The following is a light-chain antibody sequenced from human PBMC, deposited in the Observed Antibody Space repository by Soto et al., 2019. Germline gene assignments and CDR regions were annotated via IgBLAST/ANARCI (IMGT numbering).Light chain of an antibody. J-gene: IGLJ1*01. V-gene: IGLV2-23*03. CDR3: CSYAGYSSFV. Sequence: QSALAQPASVSGSPGQSITISCTGTSSDVGGYNLVSWYQQHPGKAPKVIISEGSQRPSGLSNRFSGSKSGNTASPTISGLQAEDEADYYCCSYAGYSSFVFGSGTKVTVL. CDR1: SSDVGGYNL. CDR2: EGS.